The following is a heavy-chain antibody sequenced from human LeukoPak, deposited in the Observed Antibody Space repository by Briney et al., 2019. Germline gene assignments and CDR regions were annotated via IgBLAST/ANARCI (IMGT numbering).Heavy chain of an antibody. Sequence: GGSPRLSCAASGFTFDDYAMHWVRQAPGKGLEWVSGISWNSGSIGYADSVKGRFTFSRDNAKNSLYLQMNSLRAEDTALYYCAKDSRSGYYENWFDPWGQGTLVTVSS. D-gene: IGHD3-22*01. CDR3: AKDSRSGYYENWFDP. CDR2: ISWNSGSI. CDR1: GFTFDDYA. V-gene: IGHV3-9*01. J-gene: IGHJ5*02.